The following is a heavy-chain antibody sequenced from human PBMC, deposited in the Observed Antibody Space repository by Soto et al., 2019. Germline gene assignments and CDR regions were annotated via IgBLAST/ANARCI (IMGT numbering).Heavy chain of an antibody. D-gene: IGHD2-2*01. CDR3: ARGSEVVVVPAAKGAGYGMDV. J-gene: IGHJ6*02. V-gene: IGHV4-34*01. CDR2: INHSGST. Sequence: SETLSLTCAVYGGSFSGYYWSWIRQPPGKGLEWIGEINHSGSTNYNPSLKSRVTISVDTSKNQFSLKLSSVTAADTAVYYCARGSEVVVVPAAKGAGYGMDVWGQGTTVTVSS. CDR1: GGSFSGYY.